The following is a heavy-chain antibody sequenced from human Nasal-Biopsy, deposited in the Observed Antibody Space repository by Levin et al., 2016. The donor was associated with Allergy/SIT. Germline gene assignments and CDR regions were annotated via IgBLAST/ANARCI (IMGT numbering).Heavy chain of an antibody. J-gene: IGHJ4*02. CDR1: GFTFTNYW. CDR3: VKARYDFSSGPEY. D-gene: IGHD3-3*01. V-gene: IGHV3-23*01. Sequence: GGSLRLSCAASGFTFTNYWMSWVRQAPGKGLEWVSGISGSDLTTYYADSLKGRFTVSRDNSKNTVYLQMSSLTDDDTATYYCVKARYDFSSGPEYWGQGTLVTVSS. CDR2: ISGSDLTT.